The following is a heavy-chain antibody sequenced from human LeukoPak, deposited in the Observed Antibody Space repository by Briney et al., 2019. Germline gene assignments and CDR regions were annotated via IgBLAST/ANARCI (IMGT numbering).Heavy chain of an antibody. CDR2: IYYSGST. J-gene: IGHJ4*02. Sequence: SETLSLTCTVSGGSISSGDYYWSWIRQPPGKGLEWIGYIYYSGSTYYNPSLKSRVTISVDTSKNQFSLKLSSVTAADTAVYYCARGHSGYDTPDYWGQGTLVTVSS. CDR1: GGSISSGDYY. CDR3: ARGHSGYDTPDY. V-gene: IGHV4-30-4*02. D-gene: IGHD5-12*01.